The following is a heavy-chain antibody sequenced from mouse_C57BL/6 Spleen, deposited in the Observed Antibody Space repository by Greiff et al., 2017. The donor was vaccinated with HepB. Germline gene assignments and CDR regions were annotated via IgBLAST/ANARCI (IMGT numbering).Heavy chain of an antibody. D-gene: IGHD1-1*01. J-gene: IGHJ4*01. V-gene: IGHV14-2*01. CDR2: IDPEDGVT. Sequence: EVQVQQSGAELVKPGASVKLSCTASGFNIKDYYMHWVKQRTEQGLEWIGRIDPEDGVTKYAPKFQDKATIAADTSSNTANLQLSSLTSEDTAVYYCASYGSSSSMDDWGRGTSVTVTS. CDR1: GFNIKDYY. CDR3: ASYGSSSSMDD.